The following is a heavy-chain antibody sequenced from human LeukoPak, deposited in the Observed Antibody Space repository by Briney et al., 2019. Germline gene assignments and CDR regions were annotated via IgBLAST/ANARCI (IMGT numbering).Heavy chain of an antibody. Sequence: RGSLRLSCAASGFTFSSYAMSWVRQAPGKGLEWVATIKPDGSEKNYVDSVKGRFTISRDNSKNSLYLQMDSLRAEDTAVYFCSRDMAYSTFDYWGQGTLVTVSS. CDR1: GFTFSSYA. CDR3: SRDMAYSTFDY. J-gene: IGHJ4*02. D-gene: IGHD6-13*01. V-gene: IGHV3-7*01. CDR2: IKPDGSEK.